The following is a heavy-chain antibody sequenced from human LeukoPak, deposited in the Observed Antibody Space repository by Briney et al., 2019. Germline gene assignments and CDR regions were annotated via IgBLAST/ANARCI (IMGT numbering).Heavy chain of an antibody. D-gene: IGHD3-22*01. V-gene: IGHV1-46*01. J-gene: IGHJ3*02. CDR2: INPSGGST. Sequence: ASVKVSCKASGYTFTSYYMYRVRQAPGQGLEWMGIINPSGGSTNYAQKFQGRVTMTRDMSTSTVYMELSSLRSEDTAVYYCAVDTYYYDSSGEDAFDIWGQGTMVTVSS. CDR1: GYTFTSYY. CDR3: AVDTYYYDSSGEDAFDI.